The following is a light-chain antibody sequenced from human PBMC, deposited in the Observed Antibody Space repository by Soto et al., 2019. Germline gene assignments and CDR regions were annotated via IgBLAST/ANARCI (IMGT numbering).Light chain of an antibody. J-gene: IGKJ4*01. CDR2: DAS. CDR1: QSVGSS. V-gene: IGKV3-11*01. CDR3: QQRTRWLT. Sequence: EIVLTQSPATLSLSPGERATLSCRASQSVGSSIAWYQQRPGQAPRLLIYDASHRATGIPARFSGSGSGTDFTFTISSLEPEDFAVYYCQQRTRWLTFGGGTKVEI.